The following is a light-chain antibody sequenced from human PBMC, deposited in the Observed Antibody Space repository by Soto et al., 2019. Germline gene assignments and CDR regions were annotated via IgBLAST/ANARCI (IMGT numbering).Light chain of an antibody. CDR3: QQSYSTPRT. CDR1: QSISSY. CDR2: AAS. J-gene: IGKJ1*01. V-gene: IGKV1-39*01. Sequence: DIQMTQSPSSLSASVGDRVTITCRASQSISSYLNWYQQKPGKVPRLLIYAASSLQSGVPSGFSGSGSGTDFTLTISSLQPEDFATYYCQQSYSTPRTVGQGTKVDIK.